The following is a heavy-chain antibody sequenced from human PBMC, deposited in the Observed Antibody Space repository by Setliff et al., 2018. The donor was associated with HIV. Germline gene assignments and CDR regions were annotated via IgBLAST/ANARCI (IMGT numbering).Heavy chain of an antibody. CDR3: ARDDGGYNYAEASDV. CDR2: IGPYNGRT. D-gene: IGHD3-16*01. CDR1: GYMFIAYG. J-gene: IGHJ3*01. V-gene: IGHV1-18*01. Sequence: ASVKVSCKTSGYMFIAYGMSWVRRAPGQGLEWMGWIGPYNGRTEYAQEFQGRVSLTIDTSASTAYMELRSLRSDDTAAYYCARDDGGYNYAEASDVWGQGTMVTVSS.